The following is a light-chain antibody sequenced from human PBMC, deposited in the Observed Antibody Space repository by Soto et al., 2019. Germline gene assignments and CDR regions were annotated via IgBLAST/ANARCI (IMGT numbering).Light chain of an antibody. J-gene: IGLJ1*01. Sequence: QPVLTQSPCASASLGASVKLTCTLSSGHSNYAIAWHQQQPEKGPRYLMKVNSDGSHRKGDGIPDRFSGSSSGAQRYLTISSLQSEDEADYYCQTWGTGIRVFGTGTKLTVL. CDR3: QTWGTGIRV. V-gene: IGLV4-69*01. CDR2: VNSDGSH. CDR1: SGHSNYA.